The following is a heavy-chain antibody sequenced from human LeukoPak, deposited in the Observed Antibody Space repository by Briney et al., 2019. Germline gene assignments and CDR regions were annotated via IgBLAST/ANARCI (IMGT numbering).Heavy chain of an antibody. CDR1: GFTFSSYG. CDR2: ISYDGSDK. D-gene: IGHD6-19*01. Sequence: GGSLRLSCAGSGFTFSSYGMHWVRQAPGKGLEWVAVISYDGSDKYYADSVKGRFTISRDNSKNTLYLQMNTLRAEDTAVYYCAKDQASSGWYDDYWGQGTLVTVSS. CDR3: AKDQASSGWYDDY. V-gene: IGHV3-30*18. J-gene: IGHJ4*02.